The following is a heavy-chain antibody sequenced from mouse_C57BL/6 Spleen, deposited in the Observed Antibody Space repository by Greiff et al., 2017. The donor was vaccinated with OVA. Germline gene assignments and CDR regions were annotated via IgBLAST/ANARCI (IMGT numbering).Heavy chain of an antibody. D-gene: IGHD3-3*01. CDR1: GYTFTSYW. V-gene: IGHV1-64*01. CDR2: IHPNSGST. Sequence: QVQLQQPGAELVKPGASVKLSCKASGYTFTSYWMHWVKQRPGQGLEWIGMIHPNSGSTNYNEKFKSKATLTVDKSSSTAYMQLSSLTSEDSAVYYCARSGTGGYWYFDVWGTGTTVTVSS. CDR3: ARSGTGGYWYFDV. J-gene: IGHJ1*03.